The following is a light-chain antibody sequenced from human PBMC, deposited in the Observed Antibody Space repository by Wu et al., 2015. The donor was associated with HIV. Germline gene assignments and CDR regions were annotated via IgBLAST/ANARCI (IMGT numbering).Light chain of an antibody. V-gene: IGKV3-20*01. CDR2: DAS. J-gene: IGKJ1*01. CDR3: QQYGSSPRT. Sequence: EIVLTQFPATLSLSPGERATLSCRASQSVASFLAWYQQKPGQAPRLLIYDASNRATGIPDRFSGSGSEKDFTLTISRLETEDFAVYYCQQYGSSPRTFGQGTKVEIK. CDR1: QSVASF.